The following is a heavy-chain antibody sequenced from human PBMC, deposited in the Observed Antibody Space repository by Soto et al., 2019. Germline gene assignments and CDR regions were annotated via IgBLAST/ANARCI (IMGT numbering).Heavy chain of an antibody. J-gene: IGHJ4*02. Sequence: TLSLTCTVSGGSISSGGYYWSWIRQHPGKGLEWIGYIYYSGSTYYNPSLKSRVTISVDTSKNQFSLKLSSVTAADTAVYYCSRGYRLPIHDYWGQGTLVTVS. CDR2: IYYSGST. CDR3: SRGYRLPIHDY. V-gene: IGHV4-31*03. CDR1: GGSISSGGYY. D-gene: IGHD2-21*01.